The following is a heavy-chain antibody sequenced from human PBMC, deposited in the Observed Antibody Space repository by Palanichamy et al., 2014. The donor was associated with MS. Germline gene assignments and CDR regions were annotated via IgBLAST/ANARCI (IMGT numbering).Heavy chain of an antibody. CDR2: IKQDGSEK. Sequence: EVQLVESGGGLVQPGGSLRLSCAASGFTFSNYWMSWVRQAPGKGLEWVANIKQDGSEKYYVDSVKGRFTISRDNAKKSLYLQMNSLRAEDTAVYYCATILTGANLDYWGQGTLVTVSS. CDR3: ATILTGANLDY. V-gene: IGHV3-7*03. J-gene: IGHJ4*02. CDR1: GFTFSNYW. D-gene: IGHD3-9*01.